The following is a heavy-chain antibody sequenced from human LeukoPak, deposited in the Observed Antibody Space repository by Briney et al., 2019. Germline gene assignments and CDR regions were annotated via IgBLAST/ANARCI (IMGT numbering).Heavy chain of an antibody. D-gene: IGHD6-6*01. CDR1: GFTFSSYA. V-gene: IGHV3-23*01. Sequence: GGSLRLYCAASGFTFSSYAMSWVRQAPGKGLEWGSAISGSGGSTYYADSVKGRFTISRDNSKNTLYLQMNSLRAEDTAVYYCAVTSIANFDYWGQGTLVTVSS. CDR3: AVTSIANFDY. CDR2: ISGSGGST. J-gene: IGHJ4*02.